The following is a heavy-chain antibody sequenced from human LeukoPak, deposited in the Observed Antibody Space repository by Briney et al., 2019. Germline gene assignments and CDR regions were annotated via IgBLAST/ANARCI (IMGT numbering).Heavy chain of an antibody. CDR3: ARGLNYYDSSSYYYGVDY. J-gene: IGHJ4*02. CDR1: GGTFSNYA. D-gene: IGHD3-22*01. V-gene: IGHV1-69*13. CDR2: IIPIFGTA. Sequence: GASVKVSCKASGGTFSNYAISWVRQAPGQGLEWMGRIIPIFGTANYAQKFQGRVTITADESTSTAYMELSSLRSEDTAVYYCARGLNYYDSSSYYYGVDYWGQGTLVTVSS.